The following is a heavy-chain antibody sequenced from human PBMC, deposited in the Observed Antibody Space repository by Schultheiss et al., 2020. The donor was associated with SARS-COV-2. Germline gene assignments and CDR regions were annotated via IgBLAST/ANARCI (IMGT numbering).Heavy chain of an antibody. D-gene: IGHD6-19*01. CDR3: ARDRLGSGWRTYYYYYYGMDV. V-gene: IGHV5-51*01. CDR1: GYSFTSYW. CDR2: IYPGDSDT. J-gene: IGHJ6*02. Sequence: GGSLRLSCKGSGYSFTSYWIGWVRQMPGKGLEWMGIIYPGDSDTRYSPSFQGQVTISADKSISTAYLQWSSLKASDTAMYYCARDRLGSGWRTYYYYYYGMDVWGQGTTVTVSS.